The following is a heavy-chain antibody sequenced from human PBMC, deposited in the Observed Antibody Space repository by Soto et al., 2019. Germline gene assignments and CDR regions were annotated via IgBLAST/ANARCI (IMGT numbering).Heavy chain of an antibody. CDR2: ISGYNANT. Sequence: HVQLVQSGAEVKKPGASVKVSCKASGYTFSSYGIHWVRQAPGQGLEWMGWISGYNANTKHAQKVQGRVTITTDTSTSTAYMELRSLTSDDTAVYYWAGEREDSSWSSAEYRQHWGQGTLVTVSS. CDR3: AGEREDSSWSSAEYRQH. J-gene: IGHJ1*01. CDR1: GYTFSSYG. V-gene: IGHV1-18*01. D-gene: IGHD6-13*01.